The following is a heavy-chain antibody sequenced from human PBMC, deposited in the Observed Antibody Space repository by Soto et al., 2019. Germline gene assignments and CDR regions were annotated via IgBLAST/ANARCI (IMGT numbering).Heavy chain of an antibody. CDR1: GFTFSSYG. J-gene: IGHJ4*02. D-gene: IGHD3-10*01. Sequence: GGSLRLSCAASGFTFSSYGMHWVRQAPGKGLEWVAVISYDGSNKYYADSVKGRFTISRDNSKNTLYLQMNSLRAEDTAVYYCAKDGGSYGSGSYLSFDYWGQGTLVTVSS. CDR2: ISYDGSNK. CDR3: AKDGGSYGSGSYLSFDY. V-gene: IGHV3-30*18.